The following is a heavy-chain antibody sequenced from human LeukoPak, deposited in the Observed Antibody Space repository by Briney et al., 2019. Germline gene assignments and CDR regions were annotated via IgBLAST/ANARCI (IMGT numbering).Heavy chain of an antibody. CDR1: GYSFTSYW. CDR3: ARGYQPYSSTYYYYGMDV. D-gene: IGHD6-19*01. CDR2: IYPGDSDT. J-gene: IGHJ6*02. V-gene: IGHV5-51*01. Sequence: GESLKISCKGSGYSFTSYWIGWVRQMPGKGLEWMGIIYPGDSDTRYSPSIQGQVTISADKSISTAYLQWSSLKASDTAMYYCARGYQPYSSTYYYYGMDVWGQGTTVTVSS.